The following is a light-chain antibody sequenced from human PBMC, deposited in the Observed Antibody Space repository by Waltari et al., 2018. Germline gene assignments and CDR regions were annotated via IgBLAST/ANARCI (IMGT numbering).Light chain of an antibody. V-gene: IGKV3-15*01. CDR2: GAS. CDR1: QSVKSN. J-gene: IGKJ1*01. Sequence: EIVMTQPPATLSVSPGDRANLSCRASQSVKSNLAWYQQRPGPTPRLLSYGASSRARGVPDRFSGSGSGTDFNLTISSLQSEDFAVYYCQEYQTWLRVTFGQGTKVDIK. CDR3: QEYQTWLRVT.